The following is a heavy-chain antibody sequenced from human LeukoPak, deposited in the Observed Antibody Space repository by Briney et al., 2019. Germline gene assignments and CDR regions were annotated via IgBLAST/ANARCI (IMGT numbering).Heavy chain of an antibody. CDR1: GGSISSYY. J-gene: IGHJ4*02. Sequence: SETLSLTCTVSGGSISSYYWSWIRQPPGKGLEWIGYIYYSGSTNCNPSLKSRVTISVDTSKNQFSLKLSSVTAADTAVYYCARHVWLQPFDYWGQGTLVTVSS. V-gene: IGHV4-59*08. CDR3: ARHVWLQPFDY. D-gene: IGHD3-9*01. CDR2: IYYSGST.